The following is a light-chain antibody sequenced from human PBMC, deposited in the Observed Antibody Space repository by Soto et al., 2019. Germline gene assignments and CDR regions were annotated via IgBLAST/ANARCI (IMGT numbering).Light chain of an antibody. CDR3: QQYENPTRFI. CDR1: HDIGNY. J-gene: IGKJ3*01. V-gene: IGKV1-33*01. CDR2: YAS. Sequence: DIQMTQSPSSLSASVGDRVTITCLASHDIGNYLNWYQQKPGKAPKLLIYYASNLETGVSSRFSGSGSGTDFTFTISSLQPEDIATYFCQQYENPTRFIFGPGTKVDIK.